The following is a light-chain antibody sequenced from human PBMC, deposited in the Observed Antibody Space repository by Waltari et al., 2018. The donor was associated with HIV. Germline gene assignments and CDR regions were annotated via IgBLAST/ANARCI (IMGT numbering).Light chain of an antibody. CDR3: QQYYSTPT. CDR2: EAS. CDR1: KSVLSPSNNVNY. V-gene: IGKV4-1*01. Sequence: DIVLTQSPETLSVSLGERAAIHCKSEKSVLSPSNNVNYFAWYQQRPGQRPTLLFSEASSRSSGVPARFTASGSQTDFTLTIDDLRADDVAVYFCQQYYSTPTFGRGTQLV. J-gene: IGKJ5*01.